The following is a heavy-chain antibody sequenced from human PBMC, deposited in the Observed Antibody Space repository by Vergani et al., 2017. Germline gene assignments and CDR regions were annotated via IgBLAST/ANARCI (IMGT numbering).Heavy chain of an antibody. CDR1: GVSVSSTAFY. CDR3: ARGETRTDWLKP. Sequence: QVQLQVSGPGLVTPSQTLSLTRSVSGVSVSSTAFYWNWIRQPAGKGLEWIGRIYGSGNINYKPSLESRVTISRDTSKNQFSLKVHSVTAADTAVYYCARGETRTDWLKPGGQGTQFIVSS. J-gene: IGHJ5*02. CDR2: IYGSGNI. D-gene: IGHD3/OR15-3a*01. V-gene: IGHV4-61*02.